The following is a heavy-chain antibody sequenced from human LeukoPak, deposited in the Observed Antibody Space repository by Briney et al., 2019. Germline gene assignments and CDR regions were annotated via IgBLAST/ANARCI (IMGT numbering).Heavy chain of an antibody. CDR2: IYGGDSDD. CDR1: GYSFNIYW. Sequence: GESLKISCKGLGYSFNIYWIAWVRQMPGKGLEWMRIIYGGDSDDRYSPSFQGQVTISADKSMNTAYLQWSSLKASDTAMYYCTRRGSGYDHWHFDYWGQGTLVTVSS. CDR3: TRRGSGYDHWHFDY. V-gene: IGHV5-51*01. D-gene: IGHD5-12*01. J-gene: IGHJ4*02.